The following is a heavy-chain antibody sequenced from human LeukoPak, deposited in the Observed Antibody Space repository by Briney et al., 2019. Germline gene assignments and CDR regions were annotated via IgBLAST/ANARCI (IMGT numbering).Heavy chain of an antibody. Sequence: SGTLSLTCAVSGGSISSSDWWSWVRPPPGKGLEWIGEIYHSGSANYNPSLKSRVTISVDKSKNQFSLKLTSVTAADTAVYYCARVSSGSYYFDYWGQGTLVTVSS. D-gene: IGHD1-26*01. CDR2: IYHSGSA. CDR1: GGSISSSDW. J-gene: IGHJ4*02. CDR3: ARVSSGSYYFDY. V-gene: IGHV4-4*02.